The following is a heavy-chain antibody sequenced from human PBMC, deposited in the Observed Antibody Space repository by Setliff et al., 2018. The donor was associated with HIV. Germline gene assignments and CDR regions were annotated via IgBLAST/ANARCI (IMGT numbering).Heavy chain of an antibody. CDR3: ARQLSNSLES. Sequence: GASVKVSCKASGYTFTSHGISWVRQAPGQGLEWMGWISTYNDNTNYAQKLQGRVTMTTETSTSTAYMELRSLRTDDTAVYYCARQLSNSLESWGQGSLVTVSS. J-gene: IGHJ5*02. CDR2: ISTYNDNT. V-gene: IGHV1-18*01. CDR1: GYTFTSHG. D-gene: IGHD3-3*01.